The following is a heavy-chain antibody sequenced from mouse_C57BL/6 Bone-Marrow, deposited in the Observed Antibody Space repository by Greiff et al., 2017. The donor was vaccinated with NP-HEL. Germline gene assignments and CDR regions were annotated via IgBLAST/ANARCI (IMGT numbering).Heavy chain of an antibody. J-gene: IGHJ2*01. CDR2: IYPRSGNT. D-gene: IGHD4-1*01. V-gene: IGHV1-81*01. CDR1: GYTFTSYG. Sequence: QVQLQQSGAELARPGASVKLSCKASGYTFTSYGISWVKQRTGQGLEWIGEIYPRSGNTYYNEKFKGKATLTADKSSSTAYLELRSLTSEDAAVYFCAREAGTSFDDWGKGTTLTVSS. CDR3: AREAGTSFDD.